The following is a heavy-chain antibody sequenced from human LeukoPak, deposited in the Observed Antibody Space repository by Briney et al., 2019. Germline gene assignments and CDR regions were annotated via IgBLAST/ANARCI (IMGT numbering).Heavy chain of an antibody. J-gene: IGHJ4*02. CDR1: GGSISSSNW. Sequence: SETLSLTCAVSGGSISSSNWWSWVRQPPGKGLEWIGEIYHSGSTNYNPSLKSRVTISVDKSKNQFSLKLSSVTAADTAVYYCARSSSGYSQWVDYWGQGTLVTVSS. V-gene: IGHV4-4*02. D-gene: IGHD3-22*01. CDR2: IYHSGST. CDR3: ARSSSGYSQWVDY.